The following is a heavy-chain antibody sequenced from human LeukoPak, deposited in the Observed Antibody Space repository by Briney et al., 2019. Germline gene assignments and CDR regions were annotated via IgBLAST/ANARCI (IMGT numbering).Heavy chain of an antibody. CDR1: GFTFSSYW. V-gene: IGHV3-74*01. CDR2: INSDGSST. J-gene: IGHJ4*02. D-gene: IGHD1-1*01. Sequence: PGGSLRLSCAASGFTFSSYWMRWVRQAPGRGLVWVSRINSDGSSTNYADSVKGRFTISRDNAKNTLYLQMNSLRAEDTAVYYCARLRGSNWKSRGTYHSFDYWGQGTLVTVSS. CDR3: ARLRGSNWKSRGTYHSFDY.